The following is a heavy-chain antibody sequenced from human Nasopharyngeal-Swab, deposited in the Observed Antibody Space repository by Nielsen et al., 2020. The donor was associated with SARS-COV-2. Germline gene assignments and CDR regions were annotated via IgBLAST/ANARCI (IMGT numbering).Heavy chain of an antibody. CDR1: GFSLSTSGMC. CDR3: ARMTTVTGVIDY. Sequence: SGPTLVHPTPTLTLPCTFSGFSLSTSGMCVSWIRQPPGKALEWLARLDWDDDKYYSTSLKTRLTISKDTSKNQVVLTITNMDPVDTATYYCARMTTVTGVIDYWGQGTLVTVSS. J-gene: IGHJ4*02. CDR2: LDWDDDK. V-gene: IGHV2-70*11. D-gene: IGHD4-17*01.